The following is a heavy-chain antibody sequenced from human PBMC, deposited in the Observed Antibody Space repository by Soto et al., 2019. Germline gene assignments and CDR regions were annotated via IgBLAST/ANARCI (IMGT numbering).Heavy chain of an antibody. V-gene: IGHV4-4*07. CDR3: GRKSGENWDYEAY. CDR1: VGSTSSYR. J-gene: IGHJ4*02. CDR2: NTNNGNT. Sequence: DTLSLNYNVSVGSTSSYRLRWIRQPSRKGLERMTRNTNNGNTQNNPSLKSRVTVSVDPSRNQFFLNLHSVTAADSAVYFCGRKSGENWDYEAYWGQGNPVTVSS. D-gene: IGHD1-7*01.